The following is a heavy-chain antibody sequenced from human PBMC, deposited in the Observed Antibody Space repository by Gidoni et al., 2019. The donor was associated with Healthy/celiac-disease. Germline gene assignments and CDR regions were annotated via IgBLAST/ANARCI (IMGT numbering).Heavy chain of an antibody. CDR3: ARVPAAIRYYYYGMDV. J-gene: IGHJ6*02. V-gene: IGHV3-48*02. CDR1: GFTFSSYS. D-gene: IGHD2-2*02. CDR2: ISSSSSTI. Sequence: EVQLVESGGGLVQPGGSLRLSCAASGFTFSSYSMNWVRQAPGKGLEWVSYISSSSSTIYYADSVKGRFTISRDNAKNSLYLQMNSLRDEDTAVYYCARVPAAIRYYYYGMDVWGQGTTVTVSS.